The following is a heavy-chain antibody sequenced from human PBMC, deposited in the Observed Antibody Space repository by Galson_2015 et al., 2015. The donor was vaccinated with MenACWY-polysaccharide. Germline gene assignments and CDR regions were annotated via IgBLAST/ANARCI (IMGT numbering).Heavy chain of an antibody. CDR3: SRLQSKYMDV. V-gene: IGHV3-30*12. CDR2: IYYDGSKK. CDR1: GFTFRSYG. Sequence: SLRLSCAASGFTFRSYGMHWVRQAPGKGLEWVTLIYYDGSKKEYADSVKGRFTISRDNSKNTLYLQMDSLRAEDTAVYDCSRLQSKYMDVWGKGTTVTVSS. D-gene: IGHD4-11*01. J-gene: IGHJ6*04.